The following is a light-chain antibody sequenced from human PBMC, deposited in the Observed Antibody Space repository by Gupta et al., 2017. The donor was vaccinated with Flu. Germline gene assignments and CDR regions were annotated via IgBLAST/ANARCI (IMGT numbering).Light chain of an antibody. CDR3: QQYGYLPRT. V-gene: IGKV3-20*01. Sequence: IVLTQSPGTLSLSPGERAAISCRASQSGSSSYIAWYQQKPGQAPRLLIYASSSRATGIPDRFSGSGSGTDFTLTISRLEPEDFAVYYCQQYGYLPRTFGQGTKVEIK. CDR1: QSGSSSY. J-gene: IGKJ1*01. CDR2: ASS.